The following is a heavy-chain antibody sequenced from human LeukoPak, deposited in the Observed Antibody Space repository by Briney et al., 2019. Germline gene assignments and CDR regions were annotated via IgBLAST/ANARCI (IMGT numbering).Heavy chain of an antibody. D-gene: IGHD4-17*01. Sequence: SQTLSLTCTVSGGSISSGSYYWSWIRQPAGKGLEWIGRIYTSGSTNYNPSLKSRVTISVDTSKNQFSLKLSSVTAADTAVYYCARGSTTIDAFDIWGQGTMVTVSS. J-gene: IGHJ3*02. CDR1: GGSISSGSYY. CDR3: ARGSTTIDAFDI. CDR2: IYTSGST. V-gene: IGHV4-61*02.